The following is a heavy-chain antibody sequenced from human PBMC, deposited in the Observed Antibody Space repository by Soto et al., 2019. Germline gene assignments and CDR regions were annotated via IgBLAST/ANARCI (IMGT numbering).Heavy chain of an antibody. V-gene: IGHV1-3*01. CDR3: ARDYDILTGHLGD. CDR2: INAGNGNT. D-gene: IGHD3-9*01. J-gene: IGHJ1*01. Sequence: GSVKVSCKASGYTFTSYAMHWVRQAPGQRLEWMGWINAGNGNTKYSQKFQGRVTITRDTSASTAYMELSSLRSEDTAVYYCARDYDILTGHLGDWGQGTLVTVSS. CDR1: GYTFTSYA.